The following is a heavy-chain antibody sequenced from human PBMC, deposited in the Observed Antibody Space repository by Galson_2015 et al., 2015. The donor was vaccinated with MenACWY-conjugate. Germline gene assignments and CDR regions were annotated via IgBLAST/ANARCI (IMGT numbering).Heavy chain of an antibody. CDR1: GFTFSNYA. D-gene: IGHD3-9*01. J-gene: IGHJ2*01. CDR3: AKLHGDIWAGYHADWYFEL. V-gene: IGHV3-23*01. CDR2: VSKSGGTT. Sequence: SLRLSCAASGFTFSNYAMTWVRQAPGKGLEWVSCVSKSGGTTYYADSAKGRFTISRDNSKDTLYLQMNGLRAEDTALYYCAKLHGDIWAGYHADWYFELWGRGTLVTVSS.